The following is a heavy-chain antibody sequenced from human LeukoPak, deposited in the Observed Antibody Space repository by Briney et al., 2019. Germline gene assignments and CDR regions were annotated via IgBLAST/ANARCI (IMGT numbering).Heavy chain of an antibody. Sequence: GGSLRLSCAASGFTFSSHAMSWIRQAPGKGLEWVSYISSSGSTIYYADSVKGRFTISRDNAKNSLYLQMNSLRAEDTAVYYCARETTALDAFDVWGQGTMVTVSS. V-gene: IGHV3-11*01. D-gene: IGHD4-4*01. CDR1: GFTFSSHA. CDR2: ISSSGSTI. J-gene: IGHJ3*01. CDR3: ARETTALDAFDV.